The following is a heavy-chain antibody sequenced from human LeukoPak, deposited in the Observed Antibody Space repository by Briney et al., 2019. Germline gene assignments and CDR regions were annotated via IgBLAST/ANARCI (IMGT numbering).Heavy chain of an antibody. CDR1: GDSVSNVSYY. J-gene: IGHJ6*03. CDR2: VYYSGST. V-gene: IGHV4-39*01. Sequence: PSQTLSLTCTVSGDSVSNVSYYWAWIRQPPGKGLEWIANVYYSGSTYSNPSLKSRVAISVDTSKNQFSLTLRSVTAADTGVYFCASLVRGGSFYYYMDVWGRGTSVTVSS. D-gene: IGHD3-10*01. CDR3: ASLVRGGSFYYYMDV.